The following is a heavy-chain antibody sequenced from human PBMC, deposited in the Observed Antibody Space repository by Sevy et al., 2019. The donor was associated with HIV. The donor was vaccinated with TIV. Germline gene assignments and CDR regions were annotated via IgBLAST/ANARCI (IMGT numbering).Heavy chain of an antibody. J-gene: IGHJ4*02. D-gene: IGHD3-9*01. CDR2: IWYDGSNK. V-gene: IGHV3-33*01. CDR1: GFTFSSYG. CDR3: ARDAPSRYYDIFTGYLDY. Sequence: GGSLRLSCAASGFTFSSYGMHWVRQAPGKGLEWVAVIWYDGSNKYYADSVKGRFTISRDNSKNTLYLQMNSLRAEDTAVYYWARDAPSRYYDIFTGYLDYWGQGTLVTVSS.